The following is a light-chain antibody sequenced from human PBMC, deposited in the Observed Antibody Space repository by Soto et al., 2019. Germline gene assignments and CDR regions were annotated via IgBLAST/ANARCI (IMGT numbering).Light chain of an antibody. Sequence: QSVLTQPPSASGTPGQRVTISCSGIGSAYVYWYQPLPGTAPKLLIYRNRQHPAGVPDRFSGSKSGTSASLAISGLRSEDEADYYCAAWDDNLVVFGGGTKLTVL. CDR3: AAWDDNLVV. CDR1: IGSAY. CDR2: RNR. J-gene: IGLJ2*01. V-gene: IGLV1-47*01.